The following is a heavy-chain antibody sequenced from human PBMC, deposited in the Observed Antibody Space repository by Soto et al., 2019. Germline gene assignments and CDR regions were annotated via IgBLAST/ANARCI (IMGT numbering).Heavy chain of an antibody. J-gene: IGHJ6*02. Sequence: PGGSLRLSCAASGFTLSSYGMHWVRQAPGKGLEWVAVIWYDGSNKYYADSVKGRFTISRDNSKNTLYLQMNSLRAEDTAVYYCARPHYNADILTGSLYYYYGMDVWAQGTTVTVSS. D-gene: IGHD3-9*01. CDR1: GFTLSSYG. CDR3: ARPHYNADILTGSLYYYYGMDV. CDR2: IWYDGSNK. V-gene: IGHV3-33*01.